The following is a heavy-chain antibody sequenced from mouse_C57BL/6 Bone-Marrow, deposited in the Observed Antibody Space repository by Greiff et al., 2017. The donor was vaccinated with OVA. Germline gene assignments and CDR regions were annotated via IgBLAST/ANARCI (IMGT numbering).Heavy chain of an antibody. CDR2: IYPGDGDT. CDR1: GYAFSSSW. D-gene: IGHD1-1*01. V-gene: IGHV1-82*01. Sequence: VKLQQSGPELVKPGASVKISCKASGYAFSSSWMNWVKQRPGKGLEWIGRIYPGDGDTNYNGKFKGKATLTADKSSSTAYMQLSSLTSEDSAVYFCARDYYGRDFDYWGQGTTLTVSS. J-gene: IGHJ2*01. CDR3: ARDYYGRDFDY.